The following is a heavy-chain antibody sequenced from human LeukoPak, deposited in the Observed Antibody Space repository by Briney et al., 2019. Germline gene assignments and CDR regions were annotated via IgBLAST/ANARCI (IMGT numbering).Heavy chain of an antibody. Sequence: SQTLSLTCTVSGGSISSGSYYWSWIRQPAGKGLEWIGRIYTSGSTNYNPSLKSRVTISVDTSKNQFSLKLSSVTAADTAVYYCAMVAATNYYYMDVWGKGTTVTVSS. CDR2: IYTSGST. CDR1: GGSISSGSYY. D-gene: IGHD2-15*01. J-gene: IGHJ6*03. CDR3: AMVAATNYYYMDV. V-gene: IGHV4-61*02.